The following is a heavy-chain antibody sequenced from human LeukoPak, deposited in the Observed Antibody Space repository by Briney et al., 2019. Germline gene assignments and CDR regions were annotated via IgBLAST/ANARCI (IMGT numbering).Heavy chain of an antibody. CDR3: ARLPDPLDWYDASDI. CDR2: INPNSGGT. V-gene: IGHV1-2*02. CDR1: GYTFTGYY. D-gene: IGHD3-9*01. J-gene: IGHJ3*02. Sequence: ASVKVSCKASGYTFTGYYMHWVRQAPGQGLEWMGWINPNSGGTNYAQKFQGRVTMTRDTSISTAYMELSRLRSDDTAVYYCARLPDPLDWYDASDIWGQGTMVTVSS.